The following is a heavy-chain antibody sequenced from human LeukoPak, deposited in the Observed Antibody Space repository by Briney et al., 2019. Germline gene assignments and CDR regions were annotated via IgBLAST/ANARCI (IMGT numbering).Heavy chain of an antibody. CDR1: GGTFSSYA. V-gene: IGHV1-69*13. J-gene: IGHJ5*02. CDR3: ARDKKSGGYYYRFRFDP. D-gene: IGHD3-22*01. CDR2: IIPIFGTA. Sequence: ASVKVSCKASGGTFSSYAISWVRQAPGQGLEWMGGIIPIFGTANYAQKFQGRVTITADESTSTAYMELSSLRPEDTAVYYCARDKKSGGYYYRFRFDPWGQGTLVTVSS.